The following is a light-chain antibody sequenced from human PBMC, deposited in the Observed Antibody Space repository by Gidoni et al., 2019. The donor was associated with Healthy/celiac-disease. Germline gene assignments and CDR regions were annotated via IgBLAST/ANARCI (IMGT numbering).Light chain of an antibody. CDR3: QVWDSSTYVV. V-gene: IGLV3-9*01. J-gene: IGLJ2*01. CDR1: NIGSKN. CDR2: RDS. Sequence: SYELNQPLSVSVALGQTARITCGGNNIGSKNVHWYQQKPGQAPVLVIYRDSNRPSGIPERFSGSNSGNTATLTISRAQAGDEADYYCQVWDSSTYVVFGGGTKLTVL.